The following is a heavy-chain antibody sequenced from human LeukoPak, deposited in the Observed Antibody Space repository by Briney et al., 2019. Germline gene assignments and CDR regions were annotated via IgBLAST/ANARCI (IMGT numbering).Heavy chain of an antibody. J-gene: IGHJ3*02. CDR2: IYARGNT. D-gene: IGHD2/OR15-2a*01. CDR1: GGSISGNYY. CDR3: ARDSHAYFDAFDI. Sequence: PSETLSLTCTVSGGSISGNYYWSWIRQPAGNGLEWIGRIYARGNTNYNPSLKSRVTISVDTSKNQFSLKLSSVTAADTAVYFCARDSHAYFDAFDIWGQGTMVTVSS. V-gene: IGHV4-61*02.